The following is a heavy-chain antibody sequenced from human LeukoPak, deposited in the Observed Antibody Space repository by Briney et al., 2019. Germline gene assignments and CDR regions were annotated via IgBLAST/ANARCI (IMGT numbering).Heavy chain of an antibody. CDR3: ARVGGIRDYGMDV. CDR1: GFTFSSYS. Sequence: GGSLRLSCAASGFTFSSYSMNWVRQAPGKGLEWVSSISSSSSYIYYADSVKGRFTISRDNAKNSLYLQMNSLRAEDTAVYYCARVGGIRDYGMDVWGQGTTVTVSS. V-gene: IGHV3-21*01. J-gene: IGHJ6*02. D-gene: IGHD1-26*01. CDR2: ISSSSSYI.